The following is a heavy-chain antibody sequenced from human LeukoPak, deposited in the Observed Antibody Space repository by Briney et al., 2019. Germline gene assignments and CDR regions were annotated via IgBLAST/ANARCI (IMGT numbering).Heavy chain of an antibody. CDR1: GFTFSSYW. CDR3: ARDSYYDFWSGYPPFEY. V-gene: IGHV3-7*01. J-gene: IGHJ4*02. Sequence: RGSLRLSCAASGFTFSSYWMSWVRQAPGKGLEWVANIKHDGSEKYYVDSVKGRFTISRDNAKNSLYLQMYSLRAEDTAVYYCARDSYYDFWSGYPPFEYWGQGTLVTVSS. CDR2: IKHDGSEK. D-gene: IGHD3-3*01.